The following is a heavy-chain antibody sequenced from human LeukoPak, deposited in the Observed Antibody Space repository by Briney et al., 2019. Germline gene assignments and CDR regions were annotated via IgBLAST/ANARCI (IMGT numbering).Heavy chain of an antibody. D-gene: IGHD5-12*01. CDR1: GFSFSNNP. CDR2: FSSDGNNK. J-gene: IGHJ6*03. V-gene: IGHV3-30*01. Sequence: PGRSLRLSCAASGFSFSNNPMHWVRQAPGRGLEWVAVFSSDGNNKYYADSVKGRFTISRDNSKNTLYLQMNSLRPEDTAVYYCARGSATILCYCCYMDVWGKGTTVTVSS. CDR3: ARGSATILCYCCYMDV.